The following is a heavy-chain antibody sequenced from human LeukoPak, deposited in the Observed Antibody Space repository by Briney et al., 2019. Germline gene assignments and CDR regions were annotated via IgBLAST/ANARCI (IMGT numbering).Heavy chain of an antibody. J-gene: IGHJ4*02. V-gene: IGHV4-34*01. D-gene: IGHD2-2*01. CDR3: VRGRYCSSANCYDYFDL. CDR1: DGPNGGSH. CDR2: VAYGGTT. Sequence: PSDTLSVNCSVYDGPNGGSHCTLIRQPPAHRLYCFVVVAYGGTTNYTPSLRSRLTVSVDTSKKQFSLKLTSLAAADSAVYYCVRGRYCSSANCYDYFDLWGPGTHVSVSS.